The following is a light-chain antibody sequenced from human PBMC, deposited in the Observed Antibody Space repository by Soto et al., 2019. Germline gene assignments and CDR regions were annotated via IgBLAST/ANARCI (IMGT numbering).Light chain of an antibody. J-gene: IGKJ1*01. CDR2: DAS. CDR1: QSVSSY. CDR3: QQRSNWPRT. Sequence: EFVLTQSPGTLSLSPGERATLSCRASQSVSSYLAWYQQKPGQAPRLLMYDASNRATGIPARFSGSGSGTDFTLTISSLEPEDFAVYYCQQRSNWPRTFGQGTKVDIK. V-gene: IGKV3-11*01.